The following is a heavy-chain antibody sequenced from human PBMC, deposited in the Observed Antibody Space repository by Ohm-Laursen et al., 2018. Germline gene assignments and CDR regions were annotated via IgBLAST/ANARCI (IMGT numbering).Heavy chain of an antibody. D-gene: IGHD4-23*01. CDR2: ISYDGSNK. Sequence: SLRLSCTASGFTFSSYGMHWVRQAPGKGLEWVAVISYDGSNKYYADSVKGRFTISRDNSKNTLYLQMNSLRAEDTAVYYCARESSLGGWNWFDPWGQGTLVTVSS. V-gene: IGHV3-30*03. J-gene: IGHJ5*02. CDR3: ARESSLGGWNWFDP. CDR1: GFTFSSYG.